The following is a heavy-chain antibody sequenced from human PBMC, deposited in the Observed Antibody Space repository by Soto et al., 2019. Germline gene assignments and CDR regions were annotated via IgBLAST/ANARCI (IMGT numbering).Heavy chain of an antibody. J-gene: IGHJ5*02. Sequence: EVQLVESGGGVVRPGGSLRLSCAASGFTFDDYGMSWVRQAPGKGLEWVSGINWNGGSTGYADSVKGRFTISGDNAKNSLYLQMNSLRAEDTALYHCARDLGPRQRTLSGWFDPWGQGTLVTVSS. D-gene: IGHD3-10*01. CDR1: GFTFDDYG. CDR2: INWNGGST. CDR3: ARDLGPRQRTLSGWFDP. V-gene: IGHV3-20*01.